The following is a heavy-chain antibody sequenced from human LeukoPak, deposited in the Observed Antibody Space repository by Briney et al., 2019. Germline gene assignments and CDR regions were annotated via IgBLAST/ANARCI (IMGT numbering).Heavy chain of an antibody. V-gene: IGHV4-61*09. CDR1: GGSISSGSYC. Sequence: PSETLSLTCTVSGGSISSGSYCWSWIRQPAGKGLEWIGHIHTSGNTNYNPSLKSRVTISVDTSKKQFSLSLTSVTAADTAVYYCARDLKTAGGRWGNWFDPWGQGTLVTVSS. D-gene: IGHD6-13*01. CDR3: ARDLKTAGGRWGNWFDP. J-gene: IGHJ5*02. CDR2: IHTSGNT.